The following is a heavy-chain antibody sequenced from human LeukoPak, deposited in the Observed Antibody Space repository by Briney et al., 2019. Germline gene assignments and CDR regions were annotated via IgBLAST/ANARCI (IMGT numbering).Heavy chain of an antibody. V-gene: IGHV1-18*01. CDR3: AKVWFGDFLDAFDI. Sequence: ASVKVSCKASGYTFTSYGISWVRQAPGQGFEWMGWISAYNGNTNYAQKLQGRVTMTTDTSTSTAYLELRSLRSDDTAVYYCAKVWFGDFLDAFDIWGQGTMVTVSS. D-gene: IGHD3-10*01. J-gene: IGHJ3*02. CDR1: GYTFTSYG. CDR2: ISAYNGNT.